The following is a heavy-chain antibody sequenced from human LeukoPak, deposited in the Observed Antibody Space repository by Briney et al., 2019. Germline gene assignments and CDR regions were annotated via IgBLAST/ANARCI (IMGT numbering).Heavy chain of an antibody. CDR2: ISSSSSYI. V-gene: IGHV3-21*01. CDR3: ARVSSSQTWGFGF. Sequence: GGSLRLSCAASGFTFSSYSMNWVRQAPGKGLEWVSSISSSSSYIYYADSVKGRFTISRDNAKNSLYLQMNSLRAEDTAVYYCARVSSSQTWGFGFWGQGTLVTVSS. CDR1: GFTFSSYS. D-gene: IGHD6-13*01. J-gene: IGHJ4*02.